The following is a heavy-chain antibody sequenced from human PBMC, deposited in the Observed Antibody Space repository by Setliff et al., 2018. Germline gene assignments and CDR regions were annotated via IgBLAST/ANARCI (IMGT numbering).Heavy chain of an antibody. CDR1: GYSISSGYY. J-gene: IGHJ5*02. CDR3: ARGLVTIFGVVIMSPPWFDP. CDR2: IHHSGST. Sequence: PSETLSLTCAVSGYSISSGYYWGWIRQPPGKGLEWIGSIHHSGSTKYNPSLKSRVTISVDTSKNQFSVKLSSVTAADTAVYYCARGLVTIFGVVIMSPPWFDPWGQGTLVTVSS. V-gene: IGHV4-38-2*01. D-gene: IGHD3-3*01.